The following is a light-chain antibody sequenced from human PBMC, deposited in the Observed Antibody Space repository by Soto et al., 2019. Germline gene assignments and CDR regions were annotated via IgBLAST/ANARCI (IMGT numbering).Light chain of an antibody. V-gene: IGLV1-44*01. CDR2: ANN. J-gene: IGLJ3*02. CDR3: ASWDDNLDNWL. CDR1: TSNIGTRA. Sequence: QSVLNQPTSASGTPGQRVTISWSGSTSNIGTRAANWFQQLPGTAPKLLIYANNQRPSGVPDRFSGSKSDTSASLAISGLQSEDEADYFCASWDDNLDNWLFGGGTKLTVL.